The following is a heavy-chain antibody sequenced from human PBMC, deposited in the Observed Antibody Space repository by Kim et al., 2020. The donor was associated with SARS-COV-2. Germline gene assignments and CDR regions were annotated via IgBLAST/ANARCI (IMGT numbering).Heavy chain of an antibody. CDR3: ARDPGGVYSWFDP. CDR1: GFTFSTYD. J-gene: IGHJ5*02. V-gene: IGHV3-33*01. D-gene: IGHD1-26*01. Sequence: GGSLRLSCAASGFTFSTYDMHWVRQAPGKGLEWVAVIWSHGTNKYYADSVKGRFTISRDNSKNTLYLQMNSLKVDDTAVYFCARDPGGVYSWFDPWGQGTLVTGSS. CDR2: IWSHGTNK.